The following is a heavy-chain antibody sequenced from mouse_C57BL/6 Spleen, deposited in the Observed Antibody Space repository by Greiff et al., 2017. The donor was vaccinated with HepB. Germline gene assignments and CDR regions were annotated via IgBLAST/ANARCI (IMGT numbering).Heavy chain of an antibody. D-gene: IGHD1-1*01. V-gene: IGHV5-16*01. CDR3: AREGNYYGSRTGFAY. CDR2: INYDGSST. J-gene: IGHJ3*01. CDR1: GFTFSDYY. Sequence: EVNLVESEGGLVQPGSSMKLSCTASGFTFSDYYMAWVRQVPEKGLVWVANINYDGSSTYYLDSLKSRYIISRDNAKNILYLQMSSLKSEDSATYYWAREGNYYGSRTGFAYWGQGTLVTVSA.